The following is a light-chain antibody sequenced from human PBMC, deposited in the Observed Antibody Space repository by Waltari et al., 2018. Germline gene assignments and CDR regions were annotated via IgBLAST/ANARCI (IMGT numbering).Light chain of an antibody. J-gene: IGKJ1*01. CDR2: GAS. CDR1: QSVGNSY. V-gene: IGKV3-20*01. CDR3: QQFFDSLWT. Sequence: EIVLTQSPGTLSLSPGEGATLSCRASQSVGNSYLAWYQWRPGQAPRLLIYGASNRATDIPDRFSGGGSETDFTLTISRLEPEDFAVYFCQQFFDSLWTFGQGTKVEI.